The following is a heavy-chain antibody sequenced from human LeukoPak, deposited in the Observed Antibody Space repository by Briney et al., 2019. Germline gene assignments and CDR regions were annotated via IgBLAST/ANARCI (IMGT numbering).Heavy chain of an antibody. V-gene: IGHV1-8*01. CDR1: GYTFTTHD. CDR3: VRTPPNWGFDY. J-gene: IGHJ4*02. CDR2: MSPNSGDT. D-gene: IGHD7-27*01. Sequence: ASVTVSCTASGYTFTTHDINWVRQATGQGLEWLGWMSPNSGDTGYAQEFQGRVTMTSDSSISTAYMELSSLRSEDTAIYYCVRTPPNWGFDYWGQGTLVTVSS.